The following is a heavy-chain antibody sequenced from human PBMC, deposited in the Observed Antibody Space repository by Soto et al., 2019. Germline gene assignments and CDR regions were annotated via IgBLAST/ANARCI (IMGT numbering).Heavy chain of an antibody. V-gene: IGHV1-46*02. J-gene: IGHJ5*02. D-gene: IGHD3-3*01. CDR1: GYTFNSFY. Sequence: QVQLVQSGAEVKKPGASVKVSCTASGYTFNSFYMHWVRQAPGQGLEWIGMINPTDGSVSFAQKFQDRVTLTTDRPTSTVYMELSSLTREDTAVYFCARDFGRHGAVDTTGWFDPWGQGTLVTVSS. CDR2: INPTDGSV. CDR3: ARDFGRHGAVDTTGWFDP.